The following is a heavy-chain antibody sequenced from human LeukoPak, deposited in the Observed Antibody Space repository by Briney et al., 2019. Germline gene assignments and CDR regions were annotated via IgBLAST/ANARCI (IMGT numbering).Heavy chain of an antibody. CDR1: GGSISSGSYY. J-gene: IGHJ4*02. V-gene: IGHV4-61*02. D-gene: IGHD7-27*01. CDR2: IYTSGST. Sequence: PSETLSLTCTVSGGSISSGSYYWSWIREPAGKGLEWIGRIYTSGSTNYNPSLKSRVTISVDTSKNQFSLKLSSVTAADTAVYYCASARTGDRDYWGQGTLVTVSS. CDR3: ASARTGDRDY.